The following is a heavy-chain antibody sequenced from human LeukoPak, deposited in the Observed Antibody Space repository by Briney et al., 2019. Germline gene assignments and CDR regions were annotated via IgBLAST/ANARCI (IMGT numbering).Heavy chain of an antibody. CDR3: ASLTGRGATNSGNDY. D-gene: IGHD1-26*01. CDR1: GFTFSSYG. Sequence: GGSLRLSCAASGFTFSSYGMHWVRQAPGKGLEWVAVISYDGSNKYYADSVKGRFTISRDNAKNSLYLQMNSLRAEDTAVYYCASLTGRGATNSGNDYWGQGTLVTVSS. J-gene: IGHJ4*02. V-gene: IGHV3-30*03. CDR2: ISYDGSNK.